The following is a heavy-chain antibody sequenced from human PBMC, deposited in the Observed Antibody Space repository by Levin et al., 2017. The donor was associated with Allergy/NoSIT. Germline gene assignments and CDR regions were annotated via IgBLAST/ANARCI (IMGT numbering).Heavy chain of an antibody. V-gene: IGHV3-21*01. D-gene: IGHD2-8*02. CDR2: ISSSSNYI. CDR3: ARVLRGVFSGDFGLDV. Sequence: LSLTCAASGFTFSSNSMNWVRQAPGKGLEWVSSISSSSNYIYYADSVKGRFTISRDNAKKSLYLQMNSLRAEDTAIYYCARVLRGVFSGDFGLDVWGQGTTVTVSS. J-gene: IGHJ6*02. CDR1: GFTFSSNS.